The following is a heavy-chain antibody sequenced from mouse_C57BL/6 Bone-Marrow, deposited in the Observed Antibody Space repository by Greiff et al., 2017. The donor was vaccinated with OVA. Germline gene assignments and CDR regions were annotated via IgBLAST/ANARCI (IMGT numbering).Heavy chain of an antibody. J-gene: IGHJ1*03. Sequence: DVKLQESGGGLVQPGGSMKLSCAASGFTFSDAWMDWVRQSPEKGLEWVAEIRNKANNHATYYAESVKGRFTISRDDSKSSVYLQMNSLRAEDTGIYDCTTYSNYDWYFDVWGTGTTVTVSS. CDR1: GFTFSDAW. D-gene: IGHD2-5*01. CDR2: IRNKANNHAT. CDR3: TTYSNYDWYFDV. V-gene: IGHV6-6*01.